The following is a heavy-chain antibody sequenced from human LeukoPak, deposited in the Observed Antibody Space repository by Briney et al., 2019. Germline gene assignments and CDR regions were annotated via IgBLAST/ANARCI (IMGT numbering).Heavy chain of an antibody. Sequence: ASVKVSCKASGYTFTSYDINWVRQATGQGLEWMGWMNPNSGNTGYAQKFQGRVTMTRNTSISTAYMELSSLRSEDTAVYYCARGRSYCSSTSCYSSYYMDVWGKGTTVTISS. CDR3: ARGRSYCSSTSCYSSYYMDV. CDR1: GYTFTSYD. CDR2: MNPNSGNT. V-gene: IGHV1-8*01. D-gene: IGHD2-2*01. J-gene: IGHJ6*03.